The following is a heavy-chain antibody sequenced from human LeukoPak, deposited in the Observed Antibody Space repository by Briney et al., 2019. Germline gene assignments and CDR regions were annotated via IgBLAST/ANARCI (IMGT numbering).Heavy chain of an antibody. CDR3: ARGGTMVRGVGFDY. J-gene: IGHJ4*02. V-gene: IGHV1-2*02. Sequence: ASVKVSCKASGYTFTGYYMHWVRQAPGQGLEWMGWVNPNSGGTNYAQKFQGRVTMTRDTSISTAYMELSRLRSDDTAVYYCARGGTMVRGVGFDYWGQGTLVTVSS. CDR1: GYTFTGYY. CDR2: VNPNSGGT. D-gene: IGHD3-10*01.